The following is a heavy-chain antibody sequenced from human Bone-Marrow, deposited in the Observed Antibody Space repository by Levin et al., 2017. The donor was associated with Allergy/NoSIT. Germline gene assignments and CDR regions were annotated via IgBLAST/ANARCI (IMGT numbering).Heavy chain of an antibody. D-gene: IGHD1-1*01. CDR2: IYWDDDK. CDR1: SLTTNGVG. Sequence: SLTTNGVGVGWIRQPPGKALEWVALIYWDDDKRYSPSLRSRLTITKDTSKNQVVLTMTNADPVDTATYYCAHRRPTGSPWDFGYFDYWGQGNLVTVSS. CDR3: AHRRPTGSPWDFGYFDY. J-gene: IGHJ4*02. V-gene: IGHV2-5*02.